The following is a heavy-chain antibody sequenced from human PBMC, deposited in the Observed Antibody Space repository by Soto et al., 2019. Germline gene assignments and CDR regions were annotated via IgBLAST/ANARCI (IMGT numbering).Heavy chain of an antibody. D-gene: IGHD6-19*01. CDR1: GGSISSYY. CDR2: IYYSGST. CDR3: ARDSRYSSGFKSNWFDP. Sequence: SETLSLTCSGSGGSISSYYWSWIRQPPGKGLEWIGYIYYSGSTNYNPSLKSRVTISVDTSKNQFSLKLSSVTAADTAVYYCARDSRYSSGFKSNWFDPWGQGTLVTVSS. V-gene: IGHV4-59*01. J-gene: IGHJ5*02.